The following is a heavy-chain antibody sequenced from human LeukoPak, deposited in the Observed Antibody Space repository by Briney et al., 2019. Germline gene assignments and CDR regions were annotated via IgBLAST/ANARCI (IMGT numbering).Heavy chain of an antibody. CDR2: MNPNSGNT. J-gene: IGHJ4*02. Sequence: ASVKVSSTASGYTFTSYGISWVRQAPGQGLEWGGWMNPNSGNTGYAQTFQGKLTITRNTSIKTAYMELSSLRSEDTAVYYCARRFYDNLTGHTWYDYWGQGTLVTVSS. CDR1: GYTFTSYG. CDR3: ARRFYDNLTGHTWYDY. D-gene: IGHD3-9*01. V-gene: IGHV1-8*01.